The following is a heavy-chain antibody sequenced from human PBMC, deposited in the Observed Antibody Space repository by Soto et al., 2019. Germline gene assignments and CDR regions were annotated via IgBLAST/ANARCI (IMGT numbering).Heavy chain of an antibody. V-gene: IGHV3-13*01. CDR2: ISTTGDT. CDR1: GFTCSSYD. J-gene: IGHJ5*02. CDR3: ARDRSRGYFDP. Sequence: EVQLVESGGGLVQPGGSLRLSCAASGFTCSSYDMHWVRQTTGKGLEWVSSISTTGDTYYLGSVRGRFTISRENAMNSFYLQMDSLRAEDTAVYYCARDRSRGYFDPWGQGTLVTVSS. D-gene: IGHD5-12*01.